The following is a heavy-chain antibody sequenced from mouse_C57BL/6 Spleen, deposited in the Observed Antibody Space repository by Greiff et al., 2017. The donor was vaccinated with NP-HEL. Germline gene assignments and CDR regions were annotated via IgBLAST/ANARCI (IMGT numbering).Heavy chain of an antibody. CDR2: ISSGSSTI. CDR3: ARSYYGSKGAWFAY. Sequence: VQLQQSGGGLVKPGGSLKLSCAASGFTFSDYGMHWVRQAPEKGLEWVAYISSGSSTIYYADTVKGRFTISRDNAKNTLFLQMTSLRSEDTAMYYCARSYYGSKGAWFAYWGQGTLVTVSA. J-gene: IGHJ3*01. D-gene: IGHD1-1*01. CDR1: GFTFSDYG. V-gene: IGHV5-17*01.